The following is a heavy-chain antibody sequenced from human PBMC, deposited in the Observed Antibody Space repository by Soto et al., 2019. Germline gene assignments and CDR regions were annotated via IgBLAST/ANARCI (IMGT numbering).Heavy chain of an antibody. V-gene: IGHV1-2*04. CDR1: GYTFTGYY. Sequence: GASVKVSCKASGYTFTGYYMHWVRQAPGQGLEWMGWINPNSGGTNYAQKFQGWVTMTRDTSTSTAYMELSRLRSDDTAVYYCARVMRITIFGVVDYYGMDVWGQGTTVTVSS. CDR2: INPNSGGT. CDR3: ARVMRITIFGVVDYYGMDV. J-gene: IGHJ6*02. D-gene: IGHD3-3*01.